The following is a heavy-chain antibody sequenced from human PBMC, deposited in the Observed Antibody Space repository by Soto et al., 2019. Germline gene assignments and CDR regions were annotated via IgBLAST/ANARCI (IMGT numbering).Heavy chain of an antibody. D-gene: IGHD4-17*01. CDR2: ISAYNGNT. CDR1: GYTFTSYG. CDR3: AGTTSPLSPDAFDI. J-gene: IGHJ3*02. V-gene: IGHV1-18*01. Sequence: ASVKVSCKASGYTFTSYGISWVRQAPGQGLEWMGWISAYNGNTNYAQKLQGRVTMTTDTSTSTAYMELSSLRSEDTAVYYCAGTTSPLSPDAFDIWGQGTMVTVS.